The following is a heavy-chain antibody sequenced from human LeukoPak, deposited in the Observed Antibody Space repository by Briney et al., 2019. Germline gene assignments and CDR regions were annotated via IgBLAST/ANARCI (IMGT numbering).Heavy chain of an antibody. CDR2: ISRSSSYI. D-gene: IGHD2-15*01. CDR3: ARDKVVGATYFDY. V-gene: IGHV3-21*01. J-gene: IGHJ4*02. Sequence: GGSLRLSCAASGFTFSNYSMNWVRQPPGEGLEWVSSISRSSSYIYYAASVKGRFTVYRDNAKNSLYLQMNSLRAEDTAVYYCARDKVVGATYFDYWGQGTLVTVSS. CDR1: GFTFSNYS.